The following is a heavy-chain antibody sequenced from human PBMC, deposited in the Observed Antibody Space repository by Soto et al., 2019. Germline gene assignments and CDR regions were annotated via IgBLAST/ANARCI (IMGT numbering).Heavy chain of an antibody. D-gene: IGHD4-4*01. CDR3: AAGEASISNLAQYNLDF. V-gene: IGHV4-59*01. CDR2: IHYSGTT. J-gene: IGHJ4*02. CDR1: GGSMRNYV. Sequence: PSETLSLTCTVSGGSMRNYVCTWIRQPPWKGLEWIGYIHYSGTTSFFPSYNPSLRSRVTISEDTSKNQFSLKLLSVTTADTAVYFCAAGEASISNLAQYNLDFWGQGNLVTVSS.